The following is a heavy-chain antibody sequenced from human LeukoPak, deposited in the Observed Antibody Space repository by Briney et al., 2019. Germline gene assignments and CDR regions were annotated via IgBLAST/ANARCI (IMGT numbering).Heavy chain of an antibody. Sequence: KESGPALVKPTQTLTLTCTFSGFSLRTSGMRVNWIRQPPGTALEWLARIDWDDDKFYSTSLKSRLTISKDTSKNPVVLTMTNMDPVDTATYYCARILGGNSLYFDYWGQGILVTVSS. V-gene: IGHV2-70*04. CDR1: GFSLRTSGMR. D-gene: IGHD4-23*01. J-gene: IGHJ4*02. CDR2: IDWDDDK. CDR3: ARILGGNSLYFDY.